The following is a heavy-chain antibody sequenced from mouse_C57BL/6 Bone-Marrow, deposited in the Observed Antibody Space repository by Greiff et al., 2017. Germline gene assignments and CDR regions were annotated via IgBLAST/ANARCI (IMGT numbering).Heavy chain of an antibody. J-gene: IGHJ4*01. CDR3: AMYDNCEDAMDY. D-gene: IGHD2-10*02. CDR1: GYAFSSSW. Sequence: QVQLQQSGPELVKPGASVKISCKASGYAFSSSWMNWVKQRPGKGLEWIGRIYPGDGDTNYNGKFKGKATLTADKSSSTASMQLSSLTSEDSAVYFCAMYDNCEDAMDYWGQGTSVTDSS. V-gene: IGHV1-82*01. CDR2: IYPGDGDT.